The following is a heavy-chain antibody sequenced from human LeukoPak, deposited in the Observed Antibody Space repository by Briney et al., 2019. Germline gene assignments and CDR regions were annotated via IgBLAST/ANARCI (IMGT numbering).Heavy chain of an antibody. CDR2: ISGGGST. Sequence: GGSLRLSCAASGFSVNSNYMSWVRQAPGKGLEWVSVISGGGSTYYADSVKGRFTISRDNAKNSLYLQMNSLRAEDTAVYYCARVEKQLPRLYYFDYWGQGTLVTVSS. D-gene: IGHD6-13*01. CDR1: GFSVNSNY. CDR3: ARVEKQLPRLYYFDY. V-gene: IGHV3-53*01. J-gene: IGHJ4*02.